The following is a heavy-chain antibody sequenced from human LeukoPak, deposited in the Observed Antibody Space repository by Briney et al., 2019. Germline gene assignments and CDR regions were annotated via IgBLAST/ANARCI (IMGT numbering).Heavy chain of an antibody. CDR2: IYHSGST. Sequence: SETLSLTCTVSGYSISSGYYWGWIRQPPGKGLEWIGSIYHSGSTYYNPSLKSRVTISVDTSKNQFSLKVISVTAADTAVYYCARGVGYCSGGRCPFDYWGRGTQVTVSS. D-gene: IGHD2-15*01. J-gene: IGHJ4*01. V-gene: IGHV4-38-2*02. CDR3: ARGVGYCSGGRCPFDY. CDR1: GYSISSGYY.